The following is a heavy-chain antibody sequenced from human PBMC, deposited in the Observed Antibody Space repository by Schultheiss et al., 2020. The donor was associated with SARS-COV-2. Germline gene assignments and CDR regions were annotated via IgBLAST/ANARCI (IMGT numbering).Heavy chain of an antibody. J-gene: IGHJ6*02. V-gene: IGHV3-33*01. CDR2: IWYDGSDK. D-gene: IGHD3-10*01. CDR3: ARDRRRITMVRGGMDV. CDR1: GFTFSDYG. Sequence: GGSLRLSCAASGFTFSDYGMHWVRQAPDKGLEWVAVIWYDGSDKYYVDSVKGRFTISRDNSDNTLYLQINSVRAEDTAVYYCARDRRRITMVRGGMDVWGQGTTVTVSS.